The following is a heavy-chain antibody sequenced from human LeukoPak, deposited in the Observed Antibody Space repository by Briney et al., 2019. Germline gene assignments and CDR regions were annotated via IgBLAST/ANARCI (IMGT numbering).Heavy chain of an antibody. Sequence: GASVKVSCKASGYTFTSYDINWVRQATGQGLGWMGWMNPNSGNTGYAQKFQGRVTMTRNTSISTAYMELSSLRSEDTAVYYCARGAVVITHYYYYGMDVWGQGTTVTVSS. CDR2: MNPNSGNT. J-gene: IGHJ6*02. V-gene: IGHV1-8*01. CDR3: ARGAVVITHYYYYGMDV. CDR1: GYTFTSYD. D-gene: IGHD3-22*01.